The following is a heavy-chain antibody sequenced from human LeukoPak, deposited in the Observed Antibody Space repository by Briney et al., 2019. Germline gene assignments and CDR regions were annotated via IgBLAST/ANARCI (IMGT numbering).Heavy chain of an antibody. V-gene: IGHV5-51*01. CDR2: IYPGDSDT. D-gene: IGHD2-15*01. CDR3: ARTPLCSGGSCYFWFDP. CDR1: GCSFTSYW. Sequence: GESLKISCKGSGCSFTSYWIGWVRPMPGKGVEWMGIIYPGDSDTRYSPSFQGQVTISADKSISTASLQWSSLKASDTAMYYCARTPLCSGGSCYFWFDPWGQGTLVTVSS. J-gene: IGHJ5*02.